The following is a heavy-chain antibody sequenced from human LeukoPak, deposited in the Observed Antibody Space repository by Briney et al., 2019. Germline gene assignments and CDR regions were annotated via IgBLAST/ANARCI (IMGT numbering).Heavy chain of an antibody. CDR1: GFTVSSNY. V-gene: IGHV3-21*01. Sequence: GGSLRLSCAASGFTVSSNYMSWVRQAPGKGLEWVSSISSSSSYIYYADSVKGRFTISRDNAKNSLYLQMNSLRAEDTAVYYCASIPRITMVRGVNPIDYWGQGTLVTVSS. CDR3: ASIPRITMVRGVNPIDY. J-gene: IGHJ4*02. CDR2: ISSSSSYI. D-gene: IGHD3-10*01.